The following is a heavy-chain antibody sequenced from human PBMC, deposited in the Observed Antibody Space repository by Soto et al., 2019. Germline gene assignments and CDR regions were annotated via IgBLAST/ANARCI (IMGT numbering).Heavy chain of an antibody. CDR3: ARVGSRSYYTVKYDY. Sequence: SSVKVSCKASGGTFSSYAISWVRQAPGQGLEWMGGIILIFGTANYAQKFQGRVTITADESTSTAYMELRSLRSEDTAVYYCARVGSRSYYTVKYDYWGQGNLVTVSS. CDR2: IILIFGTA. CDR1: GGTFSSYA. J-gene: IGHJ4*02. D-gene: IGHD3-10*01. V-gene: IGHV1-69*13.